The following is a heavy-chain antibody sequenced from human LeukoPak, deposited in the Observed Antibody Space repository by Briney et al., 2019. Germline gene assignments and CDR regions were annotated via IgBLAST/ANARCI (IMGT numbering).Heavy chain of an antibody. D-gene: IGHD5-12*01. V-gene: IGHV3-30*04. CDR3: ARGRRGYEASYYYYMDV. CDR1: GFTFSSYA. CDR2: ISYDGSNK. Sequence: GGSLRLSCAASGFTFSSYAMHWVRQAPGKGLEWVAVISYDGSNKYYADSVKGRFTISRDNSKNTLYLQMNSLRAEDTAVYYCARGRRGYEASYYYYMDVWGKGTTVTVSS. J-gene: IGHJ6*03.